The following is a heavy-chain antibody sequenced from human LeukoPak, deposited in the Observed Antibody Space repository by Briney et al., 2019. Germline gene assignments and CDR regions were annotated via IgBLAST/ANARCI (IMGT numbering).Heavy chain of an antibody. CDR1: GFTFSSYG. CDR3: ARGPTGYSSGWVGY. D-gene: IGHD6-19*01. Sequence: GGSLRLSCAASGFTFSSYGMHWVRQAPGKGLEWVAFIRYDGSNRYYADSVKGRFTISRDNSKNTLYLQMNSLRAKDTAVYYCARGPTGYSSGWVGYWGQGTLVTVSS. J-gene: IGHJ4*02. CDR2: IRYDGSNR. V-gene: IGHV3-30*02.